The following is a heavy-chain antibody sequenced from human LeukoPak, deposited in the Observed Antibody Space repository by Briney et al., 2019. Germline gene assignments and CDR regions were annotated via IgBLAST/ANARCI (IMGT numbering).Heavy chain of an antibody. CDR2: ISAYNGNT. CDR3: ARDPQLTAVAGRGYFDY. J-gene: IGHJ4*02. D-gene: IGHD6-19*01. V-gene: IGHV1-18*01. CDR1: GYTFTSYG. Sequence: RASVKVSCKASGYTFTSYGISWVRQAPGQGLEWMGWISAYNGNTNYAQKLQGRVTMTTDTSTSTAYMELRSLRSDDTAVYYCARDPQLTAVAGRGYFDYWGQGTLVTVSS.